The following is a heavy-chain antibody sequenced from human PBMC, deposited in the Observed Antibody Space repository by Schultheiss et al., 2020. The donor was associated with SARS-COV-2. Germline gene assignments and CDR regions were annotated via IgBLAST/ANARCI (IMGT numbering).Heavy chain of an antibody. J-gene: IGHJ6*02. CDR2: INHSGST. CDR1: GGSFSGYY. V-gene: IGHV4-34*01. Sequence: SQTLSLTCAVYGGSFSGYYWSWIRQPPGKGLEWIGEINHSGSTNYNPSLKSRVTISVDTSKNQFSLKLSSVTAADTAVYYCAREWEPDQGHGGMDVWGQGTTVTVSS. D-gene: IGHD1-26*01. CDR3: AREWEPDQGHGGMDV.